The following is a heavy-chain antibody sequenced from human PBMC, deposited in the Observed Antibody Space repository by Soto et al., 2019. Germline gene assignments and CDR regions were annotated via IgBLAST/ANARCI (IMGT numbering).Heavy chain of an antibody. CDR3: ARELNHYYGAGDPDY. D-gene: IGHD3-10*01. CDR1: GYTFTSYY. CDR2: INPSGGST. J-gene: IGHJ4*02. Sequence: QVQLVQSGAEVKKPGASVKVSCKASGYTFTSYYMHWVRQAPGQGLEWMGIINPSGGSTSYAQKFQGRVTMTRDTSTSIVYMELSSLRSEDTAVYYCARELNHYYGAGDPDYWGQGTLVTVSS. V-gene: IGHV1-46*03.